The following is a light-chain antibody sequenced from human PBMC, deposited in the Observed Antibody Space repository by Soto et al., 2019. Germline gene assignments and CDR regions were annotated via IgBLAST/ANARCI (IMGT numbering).Light chain of an antibody. Sequence: QSALTQPASVSGSPGQSITISCTGTSSDVGGHNYVSWYQQHPGKAPKLMIYDVSNRPSGVSNRFSGSKSGNTASLTISGLQAEDEADYYCSSYTSSSTRLFGGGTKVTVL. CDR3: SSYTSSSTRL. CDR1: SSDVGGHNY. V-gene: IGLV2-14*01. J-gene: IGLJ2*01. CDR2: DVS.